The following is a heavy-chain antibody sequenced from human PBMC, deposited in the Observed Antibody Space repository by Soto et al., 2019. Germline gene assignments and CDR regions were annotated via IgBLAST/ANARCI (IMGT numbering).Heavy chain of an antibody. CDR1: GFTFSSYS. D-gene: IGHD5-12*01. J-gene: IGHJ4*02. CDR2: ISSSSSYI. V-gene: IGHV3-21*01. Sequence: GGSLRLSCAASGFTFSSYSMNWVRQAPGKGLEWVSSISSSSSYIYYADSVKGRFTISRDNAKNSLYLQMNSLRAEDTAVYYCARDRFSGYDLEVDDYWGQGTLVTVSS. CDR3: ARDRFSGYDLEVDDY.